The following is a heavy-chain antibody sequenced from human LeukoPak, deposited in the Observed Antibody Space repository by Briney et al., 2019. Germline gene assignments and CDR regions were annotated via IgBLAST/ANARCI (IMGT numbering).Heavy chain of an antibody. D-gene: IGHD2-2*01. CDR2: MNPNRGNT. V-gene: IGHV1-8*01. CDR3: ARVSHSCSTSCYGQNWFDP. CDR1: GYTFTSYD. J-gene: IGHJ5*02. Sequence: ASLKVSCKASGYTFTSYDINWVGQATGQGLEWMGWMNPNRGNTGYAQTFQGRVTMTRNTSISTAYMELSSLRPEDTAVYYCARVSHSCSTSCYGQNWFDPWGQGALVTVSS.